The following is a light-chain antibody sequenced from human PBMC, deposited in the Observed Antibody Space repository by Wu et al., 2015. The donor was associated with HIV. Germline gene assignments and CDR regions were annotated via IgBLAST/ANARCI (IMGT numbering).Light chain of an antibody. CDR1: QSVSTN. CDR2: GAS. CDR3: QQRGYWGT. Sequence: EIVMTQSPATLSVSPGERAALSCRASQSVSTNLAWYQQKPGQAPRLLIYGASNRATGIPARFSGSGSGTDFTLTISSLEPEDFAVYYCQQRGYWGTFGGGTKVETK. V-gene: IGKV3-11*01. J-gene: IGKJ4*01.